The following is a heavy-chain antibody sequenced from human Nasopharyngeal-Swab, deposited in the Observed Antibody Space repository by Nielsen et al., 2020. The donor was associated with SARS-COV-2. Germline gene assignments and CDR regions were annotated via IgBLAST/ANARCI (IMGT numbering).Heavy chain of an antibody. V-gene: IGHV3-74*01. D-gene: IGHD2-2*01. J-gene: IGHJ6*01. Sequence: GESLKISCAASGCTFSAYWMFWVRQVPGKGLVWVSRINNDGSSSNHAESVKGRFTISRDNAKNTLYLQMNSLRAEDTATYYCARGGFQHAMDVWGQGTPVTVSS. CDR2: INNDGSSS. CDR3: ARGGFQHAMDV. CDR1: GCTFSAYW.